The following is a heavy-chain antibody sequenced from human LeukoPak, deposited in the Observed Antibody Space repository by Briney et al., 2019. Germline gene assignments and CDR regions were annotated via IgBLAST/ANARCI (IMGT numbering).Heavy chain of an antibody. CDR3: AHRRYTAGYNWFDP. CDR2: MYWDDDN. J-gene: IGHJ5*02. CDR1: GFSFSSRGVG. V-gene: IGHV2-5*02. Sequence: SGPTLVNPTQTLTLTCSFSGFSFSSRGVGVGWNRQPPGKAREWLAVMYWDDDNRYSPSLRNRLTITKDTSKNQVVLKMTNMDPVDTATYYCAHRRYTAGYNWFDPWGQGTLVTVSS. D-gene: IGHD5-18*01.